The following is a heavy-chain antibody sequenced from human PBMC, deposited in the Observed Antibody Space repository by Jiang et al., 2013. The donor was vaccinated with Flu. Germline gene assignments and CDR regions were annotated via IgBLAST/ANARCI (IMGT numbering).Heavy chain of an antibody. D-gene: IGHD6-25*01. CDR2: ISWNNDK. CDR1: GFSLSTSGVG. V-gene: IGHV2-5*01. CDR3: AHGPSYTSADYYFDY. Sequence: KPTQTLTLTCTFSGFSLSTSGVGVGWIRQPPGKALEWLALISWNNDKRYSPSLKSRLTLTKDTSKNQVVLTMTNMDPVDTATYYCAHGPSYTSADYYFDYWGQGTLVTVSS. J-gene: IGHJ4*02.